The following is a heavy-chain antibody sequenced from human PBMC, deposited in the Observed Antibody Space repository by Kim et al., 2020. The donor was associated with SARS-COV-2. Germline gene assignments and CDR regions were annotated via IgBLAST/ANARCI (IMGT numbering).Heavy chain of an antibody. CDR2: IWYDGNNK. J-gene: IGHJ4*01. CDR3: AKSLVQCSKSSCYSFD. D-gene: IGHD2-21*01. Sequence: GGSLRLSCVASGFTFSTFALHWVRQAPGKGLEWVAVIWYDGNNKYYGDSVKGRFTISRDNSKNTLYLQMDSLRAEDTAMYYCAKSLVQCSKSSCYSFD. CDR1: GFTFSTFA. V-gene: IGHV3-33*06.